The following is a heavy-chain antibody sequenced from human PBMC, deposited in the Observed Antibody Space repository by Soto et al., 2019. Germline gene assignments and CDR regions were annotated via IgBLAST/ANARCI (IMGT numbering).Heavy chain of an antibody. Sequence: SETLSLTCAVYGGSFSGYYWSWIRQPPGKGLEWIGEINHSGSTNYNPSLKSRVTISVDTSKNQFSLKLSSVTAADTAVYYCARVNVLRYFDWLFDWFDPWGQGTLVTVSS. V-gene: IGHV4-34*01. CDR1: GGSFSGYY. CDR2: INHSGST. CDR3: ARVNVLRYFDWLFDWFDP. J-gene: IGHJ5*01. D-gene: IGHD3-9*01.